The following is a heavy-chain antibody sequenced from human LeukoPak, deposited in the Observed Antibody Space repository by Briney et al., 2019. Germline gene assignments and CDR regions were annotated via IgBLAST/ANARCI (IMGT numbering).Heavy chain of an antibody. D-gene: IGHD3-3*01. CDR2: ISVSGGST. V-gene: IGHV3-23*01. CDR1: GFTFSSYS. Sequence: GGSLRLSCAAPGFTFSSYSMNWVRQAPGKGLGWVSAISVSGGSTYYADSVKGRFTISRDNSKNTLYLQMNSLRAEDAAVYYCAKDYDFWSGYLHIAYFDYWGQGTLVTVSS. J-gene: IGHJ4*02. CDR3: AKDYDFWSGYLHIAYFDY.